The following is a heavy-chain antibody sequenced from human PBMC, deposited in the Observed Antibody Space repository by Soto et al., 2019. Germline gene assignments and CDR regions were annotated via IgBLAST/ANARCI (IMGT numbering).Heavy chain of an antibody. CDR1: GFTFSSYG. Sequence: QVQLVESGGGVVQPGRSLRLSCAASGFTFSSYGMHWVRQAPGKGLEWVTVIWYDGSNKYYADSVKGRFTISRDNSKNTLYLQMNSLRAEDTAVYYCARENLAVAGYYFDYWGQGTLVTVSS. CDR2: IWYDGSNK. CDR3: ARENLAVAGYYFDY. V-gene: IGHV3-33*01. J-gene: IGHJ4*02. D-gene: IGHD6-19*01.